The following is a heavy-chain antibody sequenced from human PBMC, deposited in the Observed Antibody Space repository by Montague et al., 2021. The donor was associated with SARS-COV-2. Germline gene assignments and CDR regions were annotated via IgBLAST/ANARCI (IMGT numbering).Heavy chain of an antibody. V-gene: IGHV4-34*12. CDR2: IIHGGGT. J-gene: IGHJ6*02. CDR1: GGSFSSY. Sequence: SETLSLTCDVYGGSFSSYWSWIRQPPGRGLEWVGQIIHGGGTNYNPSLKSRVTISVDTSKNQVSLKLSSVTAADTAVYYCASHCGGGRCYFGMDVWGQGTTVTVSS. D-gene: IGHD2-15*01. CDR3: ASHCGGGRCYFGMDV.